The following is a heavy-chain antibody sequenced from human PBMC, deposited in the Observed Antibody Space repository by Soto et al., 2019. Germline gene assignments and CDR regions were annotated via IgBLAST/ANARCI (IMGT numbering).Heavy chain of an antibody. D-gene: IGHD3-3*01. CDR2: ISGSGGST. CDR3: AKDRSVLRFLEWLPYFDY. J-gene: IGHJ4*02. CDR1: GFTFSSYA. V-gene: IGHV3-23*01. Sequence: EVQLLESGGGLVQPGGSLRLSCAASGFTFSSYAMSWVRQAPGKGLEWVSAISGSGGSTYYADSVKGRFTISRDNSKNTLYLQMNSLRAEDTAVYYCAKDRSVLRFLEWLPYFDYWGQGTLVTVSS.